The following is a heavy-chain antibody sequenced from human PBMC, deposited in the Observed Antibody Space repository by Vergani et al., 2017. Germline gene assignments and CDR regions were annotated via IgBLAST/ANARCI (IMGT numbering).Heavy chain of an antibody. J-gene: IGHJ4*02. CDR2: IIPILGTA. V-gene: IGHV1-69*11. Sequence: QVQLVQSGAEVKKPGSSVKVSCKASGGTFSSYAISWVRQAPGQGLEWMGRIIPILGTANYAQKFQGRVTITADESTSTAYMELSSLRSEDTAVYYCARGGYYYDSSGYYYQVLFDYWGQGTLVTVSS. CDR3: ARGGYYYDSSGYYYQVLFDY. D-gene: IGHD3-22*01. CDR1: GGTFSSYA.